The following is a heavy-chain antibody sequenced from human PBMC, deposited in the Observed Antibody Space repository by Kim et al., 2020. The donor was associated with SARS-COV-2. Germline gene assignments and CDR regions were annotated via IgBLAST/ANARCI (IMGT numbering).Heavy chain of an antibody. D-gene: IGHD4-4*01. CDR2: ISAYNGNT. CDR3: ARDLSPSGYSKDLLDY. J-gene: IGHJ4*02. V-gene: IGHV1-18*01. CDR1: GYTFTSYG. Sequence: ASVKVSCKASGYTFTSYGISWVRQAPGQGLEWMGWISAYNGNTNYAQKLQGRVTMTTDTSTSTAYMELRSLRSDDTAVYYCARDLSPSGYSKDLLDYWGQGTLVTVSS.